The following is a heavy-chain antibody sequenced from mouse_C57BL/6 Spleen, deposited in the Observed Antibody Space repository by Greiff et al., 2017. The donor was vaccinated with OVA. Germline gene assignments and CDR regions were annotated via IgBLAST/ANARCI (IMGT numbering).Heavy chain of an antibody. CDR2: IYPGSGNT. CDR3: ARRGAYSNCDFDY. D-gene: IGHD2-5*01. CDR1: GYTFTDYD. V-gene: IGHV1-76*01. J-gene: IGHJ2*01. Sequence: QVQLQQSGAELVRPGASVKLSCKASGYTFTDYDINWVKQRPGQGLEWIARIYPGSGNTYYNEKFKGKATLTAAKSSSTAYMQLSSLTSEDSAVYFCARRGAYSNCDFDYWGQGTTVTVSS.